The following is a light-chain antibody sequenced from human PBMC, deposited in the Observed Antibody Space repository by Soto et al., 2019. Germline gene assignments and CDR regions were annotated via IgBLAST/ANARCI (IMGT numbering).Light chain of an antibody. CDR1: QSVGSS. CDR3: QHYNSYSEA. CDR2: DAS. Sequence: EIVMTQSPATLAVSPWEGATVSFMASQSVGSSIAWYQHKPGQAPRLLIFDASTRVSGIPGRFSGSGSGTEFTLTISSLQPDDFATYYCQHYNSYSEAFGQGTKVDNK. J-gene: IGKJ1*01. V-gene: IGKV3D-15*01.